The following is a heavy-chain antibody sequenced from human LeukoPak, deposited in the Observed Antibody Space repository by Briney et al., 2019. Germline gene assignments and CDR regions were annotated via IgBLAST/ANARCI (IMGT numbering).Heavy chain of an antibody. Sequence: GGSLRLSCAASGFTFSSYSMNWVRQAPGKGLEWVSSISSGSSYIYYADSVKGRFTISRDNAKNSLYLQMNSLRAEDPAVYYCARGVSSSWYNWFDPWGQGTLVTVSS. CDR3: ARGVSSSWYNWFDP. D-gene: IGHD6-13*01. J-gene: IGHJ5*02. CDR2: ISSGSSYI. V-gene: IGHV3-21*01. CDR1: GFTFSSYS.